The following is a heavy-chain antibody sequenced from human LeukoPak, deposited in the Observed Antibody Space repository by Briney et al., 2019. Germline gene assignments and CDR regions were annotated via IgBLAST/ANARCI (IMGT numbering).Heavy chain of an antibody. V-gene: IGHV3-21*01. D-gene: IGHD2-8*02. CDR1: GFTFSSYA. Sequence: GGSLRLSCAASGFTFSSYAMSWVRQAPGKGLEWVSSISSTSAYIHYADSVKGRFTISRDNVDNVVYLEMNSLGAEDTATYYCARVAVSGPTGWFDSWGQGTLVIVSS. CDR3: ARVAVSGPTGWFDS. CDR2: ISSTSAYI. J-gene: IGHJ5*01.